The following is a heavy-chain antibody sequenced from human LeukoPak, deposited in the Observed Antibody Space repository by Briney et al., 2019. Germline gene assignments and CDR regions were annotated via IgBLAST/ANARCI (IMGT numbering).Heavy chain of an antibody. J-gene: IGHJ3*02. CDR2: VYYSGST. D-gene: IGHD5-24*01. CDR1: GGSMNNFF. CDR3: ARGSEEVATISEAFDI. Sequence: PSETLSLTCIVSGGSMNNFFWTWLRQTPGKRLEWIAYVYYSGSTKYNPSLERRVNITLDTSKNQFSLRLTSVPAAGTAVYYCARGSEEVATISEAFDIWGQRTAVTVSS. V-gene: IGHV4-59*01.